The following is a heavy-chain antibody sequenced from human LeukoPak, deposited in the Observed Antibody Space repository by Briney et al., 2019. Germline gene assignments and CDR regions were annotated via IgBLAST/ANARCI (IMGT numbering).Heavy chain of an antibody. V-gene: IGHV4-4*09. CDR2: IYASGST. D-gene: IGHD3-3*01. CDR3: ARQASGVNWFDP. J-gene: IGHJ5*02. CDR1: GGSISTYY. Sequence: SETLSLTCTVSGGSISTYYCNWIRQPPGKGLEWIGYIYASGSTNYNPSLQSRVTISVDTSKNQFSLDLRSVTAADTAVYYCARQASGVNWFDPWGQGTLVSVSS.